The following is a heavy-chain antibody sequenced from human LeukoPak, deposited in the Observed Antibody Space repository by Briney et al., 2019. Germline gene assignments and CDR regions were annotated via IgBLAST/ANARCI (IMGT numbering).Heavy chain of an antibody. V-gene: IGHV4-59*01. CDR2: IYYSGST. Sequence: ASETLSLTCTVSGGSISSYYWSWIRQPPGKGLEWIGYIYYSGSTNYNPSLKSRATISVDTSKNQFSLKLSSVTAADTAVYYCARAVTMVRGVKGRVVAFDIWGQGTMVTVSS. D-gene: IGHD3-10*01. J-gene: IGHJ3*02. CDR1: GGSISSYY. CDR3: ARAVTMVRGVKGRVVAFDI.